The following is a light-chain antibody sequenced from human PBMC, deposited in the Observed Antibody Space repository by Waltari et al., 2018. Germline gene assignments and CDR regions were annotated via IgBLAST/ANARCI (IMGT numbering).Light chain of an antibody. CDR2: DVN. J-gene: IGLJ2*01. V-gene: IGLV2-14*03. CDR3: SAYTSSATLA. CDR1: SSDIGFHTH. Sequence: QSALTQPASLSGAPGQSITISCTGTSSDIGFHTHVSWYQQHPGQAPRLLMYDVNSRPSGVSNRFAGSKAGNTASLTISGLQADDEAHYYCSAYTSSATLAFGGGTGLTVL.